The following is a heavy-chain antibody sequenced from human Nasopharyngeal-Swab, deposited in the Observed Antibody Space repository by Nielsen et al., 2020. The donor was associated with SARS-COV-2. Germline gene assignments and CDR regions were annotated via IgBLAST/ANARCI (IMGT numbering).Heavy chain of an antibody. D-gene: IGHD3-3*01. V-gene: IGHV4-59*12. CDR2: MYYSGNT. Sequence: WIRQPPGKGLEWIGYMYYSGNTNYNPSLKSRVTISVDTSRNQFSLKLSSVTAADTAVYYCASGGVNANTIFGVVIPPLWYYYGMDVWGQGTTVTVSS. J-gene: IGHJ6*02. CDR3: ASGGVNANTIFGVVIPPLWYYYGMDV.